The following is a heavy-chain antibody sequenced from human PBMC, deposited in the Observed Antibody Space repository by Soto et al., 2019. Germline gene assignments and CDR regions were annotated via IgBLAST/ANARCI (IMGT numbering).Heavy chain of an antibody. J-gene: IGHJ4*02. CDR2: IRFDGSNE. D-gene: IGHD6-6*01. V-gene: IGHV3-33*01. CDR1: GGIFHGYG. Sequence: GGSLRLSCAVPGGIFHGYGMHWVRQAPGKGLEWVAIIRFDGSNEEYADSVKGRFTISRDNSKNTLYLQMNTLGAEDTAVYYCARGDIVARPPLEYWSQGTLVTVSS. CDR3: ARGDIVARPPLEY.